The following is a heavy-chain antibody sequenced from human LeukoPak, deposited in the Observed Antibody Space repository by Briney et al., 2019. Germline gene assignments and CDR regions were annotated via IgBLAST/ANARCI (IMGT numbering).Heavy chain of an antibody. CDR2: ISSSSSYI. Sequence: PGGSLRLSCAASGFTFSSYSMNWVRQAPGKGLEWVSSISSSSSYIYYADSVKGRFTISRDNAKNSLYLQMNSLRAEDTAVYYCARYYDFWSGYYEIGLYYYMDVWGKGTTVTVSS. CDR1: GFTFSSYS. J-gene: IGHJ6*03. V-gene: IGHV3-21*01. D-gene: IGHD3-3*01. CDR3: ARYYDFWSGYYEIGLYYYMDV.